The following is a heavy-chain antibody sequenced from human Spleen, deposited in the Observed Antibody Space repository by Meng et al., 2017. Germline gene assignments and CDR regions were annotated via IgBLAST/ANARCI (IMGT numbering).Heavy chain of an antibody. CDR2: ISSSSSYI. D-gene: IGHD3-10*01. J-gene: IGHJ4*02. Sequence: GESLKISCAASGFTFSSYSMNWVRQAPGKGLEWVSSISSSSSYIYYADSVKGRFTISRDNAKDSLYLQMNSLRAEDTAVYYCARDLQGLLWFGECDYWGQETLVTVSS. CDR1: GFTFSSYS. V-gene: IGHV3-21*01. CDR3: ARDLQGLLWFGECDY.